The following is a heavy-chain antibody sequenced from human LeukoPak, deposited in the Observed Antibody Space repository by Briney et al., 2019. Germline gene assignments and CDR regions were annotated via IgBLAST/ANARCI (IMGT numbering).Heavy chain of an antibody. CDR2: IYPGDSDT. D-gene: IGHD6-13*01. V-gene: IGHV5-51*01. CDR1: GYSFTSYR. Sequence: GESLKISCKGSGYSFTSYRIGWVRQMPGKGLEWMGIIYPGDSDTRYSPSFQGQVTISADKSISTAYLQWSSLKASDTAMYYCATRVSIAAAGNWFDPWGQGTLVTVSS. J-gene: IGHJ5*02. CDR3: ATRVSIAAAGNWFDP.